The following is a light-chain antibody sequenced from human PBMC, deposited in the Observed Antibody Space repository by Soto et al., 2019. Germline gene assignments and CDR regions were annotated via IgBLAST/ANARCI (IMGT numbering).Light chain of an antibody. J-gene: IGKJ1*01. CDR3: QRYNTWPT. Sequence: EIVMTQSPSSLSVSPGERATLSCRASQSVSSNLDWYQQKPGQAPRLLIYGASTRATGIPASFSGSGCGEVFPLTISRLQYEDFAVYYCQRYNTWPTFGQGTKVDIK. V-gene: IGKV3-15*01. CDR1: QSVSSN. CDR2: GAS.